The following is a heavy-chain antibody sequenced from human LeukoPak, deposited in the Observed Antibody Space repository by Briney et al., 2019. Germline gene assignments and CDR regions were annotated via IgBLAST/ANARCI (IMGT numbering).Heavy chain of an antibody. V-gene: IGHV3-23*01. CDR3: AKRLFDY. CDR2: ISGGGGST. CDR1: GLTFSNYA. J-gene: IGHJ4*02. Sequence: GGSLRLSCAASGLTFSNYAMNWVRQAPGKVLEWVSGISGGGGSTYYADSVKGRFTISRDNSKNTLYLQMNSLRAEDTAVYYCAKRLFDYWGQGTLVTVSS.